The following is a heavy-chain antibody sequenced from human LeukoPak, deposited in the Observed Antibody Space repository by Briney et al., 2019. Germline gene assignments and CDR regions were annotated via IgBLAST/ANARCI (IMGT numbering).Heavy chain of an antibody. J-gene: IGHJ4*02. V-gene: IGHV1-2*02. D-gene: IGHD2-2*01. CDR3: ARDVEEYCSSTSCYIVDY. CDR1: GYTFTGCY. CDR2: INPNSGGT. Sequence: ASVKVSCKASGYTFTGCYMHWVRQAPGQGLEWMGWINPNSGGTNYAQKFQGRVTMTRDTSISTAYMELSRLRSDDTAVYYCARDVEEYCSSTSCYIVDYWGQGTLVTVSS.